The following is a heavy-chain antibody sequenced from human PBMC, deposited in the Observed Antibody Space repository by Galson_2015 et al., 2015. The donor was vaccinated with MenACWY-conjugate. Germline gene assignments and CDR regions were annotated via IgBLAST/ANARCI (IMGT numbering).Heavy chain of an antibody. CDR2: INTHTGDP. V-gene: IGHV7-4-1*02. J-gene: IGHJ4*02. D-gene: IGHD3-10*01. CDR3: ARELFYGSGDLKY. CDR1: GYRFTDFG. Sequence: SVKVSCKASGYRFTDFGLNWVRQAPGQGLEWIGRINTHTGDPTFAPDFTGRFVFSLDTSVSTTYLQISGLEAEDTAIYYCARELFYGSGDLKYWGQGTLVTVSS.